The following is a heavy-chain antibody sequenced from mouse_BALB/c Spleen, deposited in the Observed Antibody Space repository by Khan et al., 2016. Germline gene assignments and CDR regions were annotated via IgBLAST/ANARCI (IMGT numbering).Heavy chain of an antibody. V-gene: IGHV5-6-3*01. Sequence: EVQLVESGGGLVQPGGSLKLSCAASGFTFSSYGMSWVRQTPDKRLELVATINSNGGSTYYPDSVKGRVTISRDNAKKPLYLQMSSLKSEDTSMYYCARMSRTINWGQGTTLTVSS. J-gene: IGHJ2*01. CDR3: ARMSRTIN. CDR2: INSNGGST. CDR1: GFTFSSYG.